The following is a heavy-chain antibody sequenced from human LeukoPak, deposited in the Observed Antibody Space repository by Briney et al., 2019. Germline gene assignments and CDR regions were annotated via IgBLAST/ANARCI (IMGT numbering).Heavy chain of an antibody. D-gene: IGHD2-8*02. V-gene: IGHV4-59*01. CDR1: GGSMSSYY. CDR3: ARGRYGWLPFDY. Sequence: PSETLSLTCTVSGGSMSSYYWSWIRQPPGKGLEWIGYIYYSGSTNYNPSLKSRVTISVDTSKNQFTLKLSSLTAADTAVYYCARGRYGWLPFDYWGQGTLVTVSS. CDR2: IYYSGST. J-gene: IGHJ4*02.